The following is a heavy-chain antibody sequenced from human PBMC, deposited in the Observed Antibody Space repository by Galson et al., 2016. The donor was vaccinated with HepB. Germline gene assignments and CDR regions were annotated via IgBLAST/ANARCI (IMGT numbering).Heavy chain of an antibody. V-gene: IGHV5-10-1*01. CDR1: GYRFTSYW. D-gene: IGHD3/OR15-3a*01. Sequence: QSGAEVKKPGESLRISCKASGYRFTSYWISWVRQMPGKGLEWLGRIDPSDSYINYSPSFQGHVSISADKSISTAYLQWTSLKASDTAMYYCATWGFMMFRVAKASDACDIWGQGTKVTVSS. CDR2: IDPSDSYI. CDR3: ATWGFMMFRVAKASDACDI. J-gene: IGHJ3*02.